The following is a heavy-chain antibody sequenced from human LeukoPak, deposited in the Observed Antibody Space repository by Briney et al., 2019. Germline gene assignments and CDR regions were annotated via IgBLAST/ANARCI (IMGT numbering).Heavy chain of an antibody. V-gene: IGHV3-30*18. CDR2: ISYDGSHK. Sequence: PGGSLRLSCATSGFTFSNYGMHWVRQAPGKGLEWVAVISYDGSHKYYADSVKGRFSISRDNSKNTLYLQMNSQRADDTAVYYCAKGARGDTVTSIVGLNWFDPWGQGTLVTVSS. J-gene: IGHJ5*02. CDR1: GFTFSNYG. D-gene: IGHD4-17*01. CDR3: AKGARGDTVTSIVGLNWFDP.